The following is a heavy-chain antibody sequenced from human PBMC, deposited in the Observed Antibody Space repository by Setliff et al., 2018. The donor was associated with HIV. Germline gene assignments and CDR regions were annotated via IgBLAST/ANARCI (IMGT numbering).Heavy chain of an antibody. CDR1: GFTFTSYG. CDR2: ISIYSGHT. CDR3: ARVLWPYSSSRFDY. V-gene: IGHV1-18*01. D-gene: IGHD6-6*01. Sequence: ASVKVSCKTSGFTFTSYGITWVRQAPGQGLEWMGWISIYSGHTNYAQKLQGRVNMTTDTSTSTAYMELRSLRSDDTALYYCARVLWPYSSSRFDYWGQGTLVTVSS. J-gene: IGHJ4*02.